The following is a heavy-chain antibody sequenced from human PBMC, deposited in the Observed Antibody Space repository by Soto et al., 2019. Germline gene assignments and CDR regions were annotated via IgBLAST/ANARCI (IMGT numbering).Heavy chain of an antibody. CDR2: INTYNGKT. Sequence: QVQLVQSGAEVKKPGASVKVSCKTSGYIFTTYSIAWVRQAPGQGLGWMGWINTYNGKTHNAQKFQGRVSVTAEPSTGTVYMELRSLTSDDTAVYYCARGPQTSDFWGQGTLVTVSS. V-gene: IGHV1-18*04. CDR3: ARGPQTSDF. J-gene: IGHJ4*02. D-gene: IGHD2-2*01. CDR1: GYIFTTYS.